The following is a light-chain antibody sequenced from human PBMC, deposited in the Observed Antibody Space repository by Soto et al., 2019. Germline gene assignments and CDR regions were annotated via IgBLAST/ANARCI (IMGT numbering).Light chain of an antibody. V-gene: IGLV1-40*01. J-gene: IGLJ2*01. CDR2: GSS. CDR1: SSNIGAGHV. CDR3: QSYDNGLSASV. Sequence: QSVLTQPPSVSGATGQRVTISCTGCSSNIGAGHVVHWYQQFPGRAPNLLIYGSSNRPSGVPDRFSGSKSGTSASLAITGLQAEDEADYYCQSYDNGLSASVFGGGTKLNVL.